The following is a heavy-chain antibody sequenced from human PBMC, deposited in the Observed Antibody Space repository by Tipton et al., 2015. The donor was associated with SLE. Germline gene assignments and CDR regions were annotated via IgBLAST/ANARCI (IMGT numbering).Heavy chain of an antibody. Sequence: QSGAEVKKPGASVKVSCKASGYTFTSYGISWVRQAPGQGLEWMGWISAYNGNTNYAQKLQGRVTMTTDTSTSTAYMELRSLRSDDTAVYYCARDVYDFWSGPDAFDIWGQGTMVTVSP. CDR2: ISAYNGNT. J-gene: IGHJ3*02. CDR3: ARDVYDFWSGPDAFDI. D-gene: IGHD3-3*01. V-gene: IGHV1-18*01. CDR1: GYTFTSYG.